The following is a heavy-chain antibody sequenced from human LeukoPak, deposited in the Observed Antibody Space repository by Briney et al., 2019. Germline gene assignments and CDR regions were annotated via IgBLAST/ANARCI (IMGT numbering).Heavy chain of an antibody. V-gene: IGHV4-59*08. CDR3: ARLGSVAMPFDY. CDR1: GGSMNNYY. Sequence: SETLSLTCTVSGGSMNNYYWNWIRQPPGKGLEWIGYSYYSGSTNYNPSLKSRVNISVDTSKNQFSLNLSSVTAADTAVYYCARLGSVAMPFDYSGQGTLVTVSS. J-gene: IGHJ4*02. D-gene: IGHD2-2*01. CDR2: SYYSGST.